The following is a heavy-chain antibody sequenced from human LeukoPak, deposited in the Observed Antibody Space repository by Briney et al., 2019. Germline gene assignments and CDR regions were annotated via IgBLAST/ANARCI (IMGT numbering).Heavy chain of an antibody. V-gene: IGHV4-4*02. CDR1: GGSISNTNW. D-gene: IGHD2-8*01. J-gene: IGHJ4*02. Sequence: SETLSLTCGVCGGSISNTNWWSWVRQPPGQGLEWIGEISLTGLTHYNPSLESRFTVSLDKSKNQLSLNLTSVTPAHPAVVYCARENGAFSPFGYWGQGTLVTVLS. CDR3: ARENGAFSPFGY. CDR2: ISLTGLT.